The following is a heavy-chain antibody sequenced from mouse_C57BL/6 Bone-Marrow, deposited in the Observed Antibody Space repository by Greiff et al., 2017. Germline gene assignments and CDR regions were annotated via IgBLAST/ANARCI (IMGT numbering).Heavy chain of an antibody. CDR2: ISSGSSTI. Sequence: EVMLVESGGGLVKPGGSLTLSCAASGFTFSDYGMHWVRQAPEKGLEWVAYISSGSSTIYYADPVKGRLTISRDNAKNTLFLQMTSLRSEDTAMYYCAITTVVATDAMDYWGQGTSVTVSS. J-gene: IGHJ4*01. V-gene: IGHV5-17*01. CDR3: AITTVVATDAMDY. D-gene: IGHD1-1*01. CDR1: GFTFSDYG.